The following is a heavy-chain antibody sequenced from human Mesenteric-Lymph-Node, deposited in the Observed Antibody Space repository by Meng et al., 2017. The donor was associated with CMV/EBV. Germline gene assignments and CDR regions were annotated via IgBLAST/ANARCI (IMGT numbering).Heavy chain of an antibody. CDR3: ARSQWELSARGDY. J-gene: IGHJ4*02. CDR2: ISRDGNNK. D-gene: IGHD1-26*01. Sequence: AASGFTLSSYAMHWVRQAPGKGLEWVGVISRDGNNKYYADSVKGRFITSRDNSKNTLYLQMNSLRAEDTAVYYCARSQWELSARGDYWGQGALVTVSS. CDR1: GFTLSSYA. V-gene: IGHV3-30-3*01.